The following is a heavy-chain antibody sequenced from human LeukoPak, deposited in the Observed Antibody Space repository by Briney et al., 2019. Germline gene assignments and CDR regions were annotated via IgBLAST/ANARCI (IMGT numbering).Heavy chain of an antibody. Sequence: PGGSLRLSCAASGFTFSNYWMSWVRQAPGKGLEWVANTKDDGSESYYVDSVKGRFTISRDNAKNSLYLQMTSLRDEDTAVYYCARTIRGYWGQGTLVTVSS. CDR1: GFTFSNYW. CDR2: TKDDGSES. CDR3: ARTIRGY. D-gene: IGHD4/OR15-4a*01. V-gene: IGHV3-7*01. J-gene: IGHJ4*02.